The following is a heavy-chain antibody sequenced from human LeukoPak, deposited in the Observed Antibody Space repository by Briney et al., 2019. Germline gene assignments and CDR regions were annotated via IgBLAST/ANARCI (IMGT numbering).Heavy chain of an antibody. CDR1: RFTFSHYA. Sequence: QSGGSLRLSCAASRFTFSHYAMTWVRQAPGKGLEWVSSIRGSGGGTYYADSVQGRFTISRDDSKNTLYLHMNSLRAEDTAVYYCVKEAGYINQPYLLHYWGQGTLVTVSS. V-gene: IGHV3-23*01. J-gene: IGHJ4*02. CDR3: VKEAGYINQPYLLHY. CDR2: IRGSGGGT. D-gene: IGHD5-18*01.